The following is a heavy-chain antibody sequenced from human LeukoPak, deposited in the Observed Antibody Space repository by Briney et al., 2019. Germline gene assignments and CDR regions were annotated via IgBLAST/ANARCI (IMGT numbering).Heavy chain of an antibody. Sequence: GGSLRLSCAASGFTFSSYSMNWVRQAPGKGLEWVSLIYTSGSTFYADSVVGRFTISRDNSKNTLFLQMNSLRAEDSTVYYCTRDRAGTQSWVEFDLWGQGTLVTVSS. J-gene: IGHJ5*02. CDR3: TRDRAGTQSWVEFDL. CDR1: GFTFSSYS. CDR2: IYTSGST. D-gene: IGHD3-10*01. V-gene: IGHV3-66*03.